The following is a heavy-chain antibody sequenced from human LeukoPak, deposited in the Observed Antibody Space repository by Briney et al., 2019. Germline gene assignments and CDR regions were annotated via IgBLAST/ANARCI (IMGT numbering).Heavy chain of an antibody. CDR2: ISGSGGST. D-gene: IGHD5-18*01. CDR3: AKGGYSYGYAY. Sequence: PGGSLRLSCAASGFTFTNAWMNWVRQAPGKGLEWVSAISGSGGSTYYADSVKGRFTISRDNSKNTLYLQMNSLRAEDTAVYYCAKGGYSYGYAYWGQGTLVTVSS. CDR1: GFTFTNAW. V-gene: IGHV3-23*01. J-gene: IGHJ4*02.